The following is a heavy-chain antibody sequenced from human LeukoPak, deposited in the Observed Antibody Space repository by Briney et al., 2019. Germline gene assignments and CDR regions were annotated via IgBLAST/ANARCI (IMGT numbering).Heavy chain of an antibody. D-gene: IGHD6-19*01. CDR3: ARADIRAIASSGWYGFDY. CDR1: GYTFTSYG. Sequence: ASVKVSCKASGYTFTSYGISWVRQAPGQGLEWMGWISAYNGNTNYAQKLQGRVTMTTYTSTSTAFMELRSLRSDDTAVYYCARADIRAIASSGWYGFDYWGQGTLVTVSS. CDR2: ISAYNGNT. J-gene: IGHJ4*02. V-gene: IGHV1-18*01.